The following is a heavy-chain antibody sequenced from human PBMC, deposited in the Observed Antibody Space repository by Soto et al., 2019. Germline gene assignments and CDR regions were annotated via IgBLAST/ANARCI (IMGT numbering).Heavy chain of an antibody. Sequence: EVQLVESGGGLVQSGGSLRLSCAASGFTFSSYWMSWVRQGPGKGPEWVVNIKQDGSEIYYVDSVKGRFTISRDNAESSLYLQMTSLRAEDTAVYHCAKSLSAIPGDSWGQGTLVTVSS. CDR2: IKQDGSEI. D-gene: IGHD2-2*01. CDR1: GFTFSSYW. J-gene: IGHJ4*02. V-gene: IGHV3-7*05. CDR3: AKSLSAIPGDS.